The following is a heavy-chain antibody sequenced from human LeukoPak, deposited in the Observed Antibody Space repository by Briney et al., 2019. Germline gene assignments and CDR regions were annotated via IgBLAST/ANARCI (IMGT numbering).Heavy chain of an antibody. CDR2: ISYDGSNK. D-gene: IGHD3-9*01. V-gene: IGHV3-30*18. J-gene: IGHJ4*02. CDR1: GFTFSSYG. Sequence: QPGGSLRLSCAASGFTFSSYGMHWVRQAPGKGLEWVAVISYDGSNKYYADSVKGRFTISRDNSKNTLYLQMNSLRAEDTAVYYCAKVSAILTHKSGYFDYWGQGTLVTVSS. CDR3: AKVSAILTHKSGYFDY.